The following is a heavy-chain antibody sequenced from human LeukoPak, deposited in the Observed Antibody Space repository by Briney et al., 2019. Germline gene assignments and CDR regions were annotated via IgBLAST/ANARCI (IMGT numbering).Heavy chain of an antibody. D-gene: IGHD4-23*01. Sequence: GGSLRLSCAASGFTVSSNYMSWVRQAPGKGLEWVSVIYSGGSTYYADSVKGRFTISRDNSKNTLYLQMNSLRAEDTAVYYCARTRWVGKDAFDIWGQGTMVTVSS. V-gene: IGHV3-66*01. CDR1: GFTVSSNY. CDR3: ARTRWVGKDAFDI. CDR2: IYSGGST. J-gene: IGHJ3*02.